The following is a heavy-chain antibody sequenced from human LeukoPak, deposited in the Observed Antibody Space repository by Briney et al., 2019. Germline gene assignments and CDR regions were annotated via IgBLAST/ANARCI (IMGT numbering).Heavy chain of an antibody. CDR3: AILTVTTAY. Sequence: PGGSLRLSCAASGFTFDDYGMSWVRQAPGGGLEWVSGVNWNGGSTGFAESVKGRFTISRDNAKNSLYLQMNSLRAEDTAVYYCAILTVTTAYWGQGTLVTVSS. CDR1: GFTFDDYG. V-gene: IGHV3-20*04. J-gene: IGHJ4*02. CDR2: VNWNGGST. D-gene: IGHD4-17*01.